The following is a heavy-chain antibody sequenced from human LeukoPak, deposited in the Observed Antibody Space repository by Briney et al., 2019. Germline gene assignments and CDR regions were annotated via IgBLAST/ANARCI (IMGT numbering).Heavy chain of an antibody. D-gene: IGHD3-22*01. CDR1: GFTFSSYA. CDR3: AKSSMIVVVMYYFDY. J-gene: IGHJ4*02. V-gene: IGHV3-23*01. CDR2: ISGSGGST. Sequence: GGSLRLSCAASGFTFSSYAMSWVRQAPGKGLEWVSAISGSGGSTYYADSVKGRFTTSRDNSKNTLYLQMNSLRAEDTAVYYCAKSSMIVVVMYYFDYWGQGTLVTVSS.